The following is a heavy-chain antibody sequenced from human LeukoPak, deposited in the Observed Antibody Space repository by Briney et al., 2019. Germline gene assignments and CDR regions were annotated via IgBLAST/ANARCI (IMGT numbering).Heavy chain of an antibody. V-gene: IGHV3-23*01. J-gene: IGHJ4*02. D-gene: IGHD1-26*01. CDR3: AKDKRGGSDYVYFDY. CDR1: GFAFDSYA. Sequence: GGSLRLSCAASGFAFDSYAMNWVRLAPGKGLEWVSTISGDGSVTYFADSVRGRFTISRDNSKDTLYLHMNRLRAEDTAIYFYAKDKRGGSDYVYFDYWGQGTLVTVSS. CDR2: ISGDGSVT.